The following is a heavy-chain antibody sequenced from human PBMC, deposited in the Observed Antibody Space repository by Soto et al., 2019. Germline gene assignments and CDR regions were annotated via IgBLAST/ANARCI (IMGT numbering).Heavy chain of an antibody. J-gene: IGHJ4*02. CDR3: ARDSGTEFDY. CDR1: GGSISSYY. V-gene: IGHV4-59*01. CDR2: IYYSGST. Sequence: SETLSLTCTVSGGSISSYYWSWIRQPPGKGLEWIGYIYYSGSTNYNPSLKSRVTISVDTSKNQFSLKLSSVTAADTAVYYCARDSGTEFDYWGQRTLVTSPQ. D-gene: IGHD3-10*01.